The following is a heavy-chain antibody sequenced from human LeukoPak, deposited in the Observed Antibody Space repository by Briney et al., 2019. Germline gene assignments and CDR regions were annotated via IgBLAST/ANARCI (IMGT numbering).Heavy chain of an antibody. CDR1: GYSFTSYW. CDR3: VRLASGRALIYFEF. CDR2: IYPGDSDT. D-gene: IGHD3-10*01. J-gene: IGHJ4*02. Sequence: GESLKISCKGSGYSFTSYWIGWVRQTPGKGLEYMALIYPGDSDTRYNPSFQGQVTISADKSISTAYLQWSSLKASDTAMHYCVRLASGRALIYFEFWGQGTLVTVSS. V-gene: IGHV5-51*01.